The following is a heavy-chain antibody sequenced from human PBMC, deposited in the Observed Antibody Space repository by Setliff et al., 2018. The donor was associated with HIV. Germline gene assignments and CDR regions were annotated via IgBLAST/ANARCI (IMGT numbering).Heavy chain of an antibody. V-gene: IGHV1-18*01. D-gene: IGHD3-9*01. Sequence: EASVKVSCKASGYSLINYGISWVRQAPGQGLEWMGWISAYTGHTDYASRLLGRVTLTTDTSTSTAYMELRSLSSDDTAVYFCARARFQGIVTAVGPRDNCLDPWGQGTRVTVSS. J-gene: IGHJ5*02. CDR2: ISAYTGHT. CDR3: ARARFQGIVTAVGPRDNCLDP. CDR1: GYSLINYG.